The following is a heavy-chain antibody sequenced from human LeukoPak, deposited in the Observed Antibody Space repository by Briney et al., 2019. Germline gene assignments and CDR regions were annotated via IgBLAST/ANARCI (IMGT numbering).Heavy chain of an antibody. J-gene: IGHJ6*03. CDR2: ISSSSSYI. V-gene: IGHV3-21*01. D-gene: IGHD3-3*01. Sequence: GGSLRLSCAASGFTFSSYSMNWVRQAPGKGPEWVSSISSSSSYIYYADSVKGRFTISRDNAKNSLYLQMNSLRAEDTAVYYCAREIILRFLEWPQRTHGAYYMDVWGKGTTVTVSS. CDR3: AREIILRFLEWPQRTHGAYYMDV. CDR1: GFTFSSYS.